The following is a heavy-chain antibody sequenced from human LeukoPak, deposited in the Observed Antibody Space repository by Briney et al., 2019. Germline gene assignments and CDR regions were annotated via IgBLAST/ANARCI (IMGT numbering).Heavy chain of an antibody. J-gene: IGHJ3*02. CDR1: GGTFSSYA. V-gene: IGHV1-69*04. CDR3: ARDRCGGDCYADDAFDI. CDR2: IILIFGIA. Sequence: SVKVSCKASGGTFSSYAINWVRQAPGQGLEWMGRIILIFGIANYAQKFQGRVTITADTSTSTAYMELSSLRSEDTAVYYCARDRCGGDCYADDAFDIWGQGTMVTVSS. D-gene: IGHD2-21*02.